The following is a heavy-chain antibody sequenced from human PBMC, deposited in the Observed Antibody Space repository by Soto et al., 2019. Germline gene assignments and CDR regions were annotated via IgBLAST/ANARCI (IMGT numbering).Heavy chain of an antibody. CDR3: ARRGYFDSSNYLAY. J-gene: IGHJ4*02. D-gene: IGHD3-22*01. CDR2: INPGNGNT. V-gene: IGHV1-3*01. CDR1: GYTFTSYG. Sequence: ASVKVSCKASGYTFTSYGINWVRQAPGRGLEWMGWINPGNGNTKYSQQFQGRVIIDRDTSASTAYMELSSLRSEDTAVYYCARRGYFDSSNYLAYSGLGTMVTVYS.